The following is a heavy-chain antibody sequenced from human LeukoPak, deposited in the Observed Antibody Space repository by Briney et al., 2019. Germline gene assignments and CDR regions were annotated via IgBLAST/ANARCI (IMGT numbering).Heavy chain of an antibody. Sequence: SQTLSLTCTVSGGSISSGSYYWSWIRQPAGKGLEWIGRIYTSGSTNYNPSLKSRVTISVDTSKNQFSLKLSSVTAADTAVYYCARTPVAYYYDSSADPPPYAFDIWGQGTMVTVSS. V-gene: IGHV4-61*02. J-gene: IGHJ3*02. D-gene: IGHD3-22*01. CDR2: IYTSGST. CDR3: ARTPVAYYYDSSADPPPYAFDI. CDR1: GGSISSGSYY.